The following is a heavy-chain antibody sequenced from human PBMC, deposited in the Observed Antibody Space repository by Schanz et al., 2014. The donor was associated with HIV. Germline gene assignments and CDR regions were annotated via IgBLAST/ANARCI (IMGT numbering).Heavy chain of an antibody. CDR3: ARDGYNSLSRKDYYFDY. J-gene: IGHJ4*02. Sequence: EVQLVESGGRLVKPGESLTLSCITSGSPLSGYSMNWVRQAPGKGLEWVSSISGSSSKIYYAQSIKDRFIVSRDNAQNLVFLQLNSLRAEDTAVYFCARDGYNSLSRKDYYFDYWGQGTLVTVSS. CDR2: ISGSSSKI. D-gene: IGHD1-1*01. V-gene: IGHV3-21*01. CDR1: GSPLSGYS.